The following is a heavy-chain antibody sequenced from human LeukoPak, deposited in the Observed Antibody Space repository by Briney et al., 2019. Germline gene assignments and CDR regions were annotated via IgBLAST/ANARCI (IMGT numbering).Heavy chain of an antibody. Sequence: GASVKVSCKASRYTFTGYYIHWVRQAPGQGLEWMGWINPNNGGTNYVQKFQDRVTMTRDTSISTAYMELSRLRSDDTAVYYCARDQNYYDSSGYYGIDCWGQGTLVTVSS. J-gene: IGHJ4*02. D-gene: IGHD3-22*01. CDR2: INPNNGGT. CDR1: RYTFTGYY. V-gene: IGHV1-2*02. CDR3: ARDQNYYDSSGYYGIDC.